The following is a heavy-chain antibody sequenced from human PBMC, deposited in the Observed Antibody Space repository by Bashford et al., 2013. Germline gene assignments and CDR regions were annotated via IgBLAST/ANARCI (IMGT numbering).Heavy chain of an antibody. CDR2: MWYNGNNE. D-gene: IGHD3-16*01. J-gene: IGHJ6*02. V-gene: IGHV3-33*06. CDR1: GFTFSSYG. Sequence: GSLRLSCAASGFTFSSYGMHWVRRAPGKGLEWVAVMWYNGNNEYYADSVKGRFTISRDNSNNRLYLQMNSLRAEDTAVYYCAKIPFDVLPDAMFHGLDVWGQGTAVTVSS. CDR3: AKIPFDVLPDAMFHGLDV.